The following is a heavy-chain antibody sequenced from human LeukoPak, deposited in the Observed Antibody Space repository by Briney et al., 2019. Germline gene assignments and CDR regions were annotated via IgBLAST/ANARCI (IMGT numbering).Heavy chain of an antibody. CDR3: ARYHSGYYYFDF. V-gene: IGHV5-51*01. Sequence: GHSLRISCNGSGYXFTSYWIGWVGRMPGKGLEWMGIIYPGDSDTRHSPSLQGQATFSADKSISTAYLQWSSLRASDTAMYYCARYHSGYYYFDFWGQGSLVSVSS. CDR2: IYPGDSDT. D-gene: IGHD5-12*01. CDR1: GYXFTSYW. J-gene: IGHJ4*02.